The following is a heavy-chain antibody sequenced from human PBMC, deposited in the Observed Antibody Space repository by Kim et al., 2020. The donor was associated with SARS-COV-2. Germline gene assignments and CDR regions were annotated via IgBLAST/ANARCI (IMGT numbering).Heavy chain of an antibody. J-gene: IGHJ3*02. D-gene: IGHD3-22*01. CDR2: ISGSGGST. CDR3: AKVEHYYDSSGYYDGGPEQPKGFAFDI. Sequence: GGSLRLSCAASGFTFSSYAMSWVRQAPGKGLEWVSAISGSGGSTYYADSVKGRFTISRDNSKNTLYLQMNSLRAEDTAVYYCAKVEHYYDSSGYYDGGPEQPKGFAFDIWGQGTMVTVSS. V-gene: IGHV3-23*01. CDR1: GFTFSSYA.